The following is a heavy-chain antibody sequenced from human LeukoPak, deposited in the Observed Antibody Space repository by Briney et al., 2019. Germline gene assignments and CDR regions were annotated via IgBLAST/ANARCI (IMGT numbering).Heavy chain of an antibody. Sequence: SETLSLTCAVYGGSFSGYYWSWIRQPPGRGLEWIGEINHSGSTNYNPSLKSRVTISVDTSKNQFSLRLSSVTAADTAVYYCARGPTVTIWDYYYYYMDVWGKGTTVTVSS. CDR2: INHSGST. V-gene: IGHV4-34*01. CDR1: GGSFSGYY. CDR3: ARGPTVTIWDYYYYYMDV. J-gene: IGHJ6*03. D-gene: IGHD4-17*01.